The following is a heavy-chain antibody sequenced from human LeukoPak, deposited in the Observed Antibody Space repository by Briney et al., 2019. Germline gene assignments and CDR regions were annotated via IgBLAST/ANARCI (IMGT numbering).Heavy chain of an antibody. Sequence: GGSLRLSCTASGFTFGDYAMSWFRQAPGKGLEWVGFIRSKAYGGTTEYAASVKGRFTISRDDSKSIAYLQMNSLKTEDTAVYYCTRVYYDFWSGYSEGDDYWGQGTLVTVSS. V-gene: IGHV3-49*03. CDR3: TRVYYDFWSGYSEGDDY. CDR1: GFTFGDYA. J-gene: IGHJ4*02. D-gene: IGHD3-3*01. CDR2: IRSKAYGGTT.